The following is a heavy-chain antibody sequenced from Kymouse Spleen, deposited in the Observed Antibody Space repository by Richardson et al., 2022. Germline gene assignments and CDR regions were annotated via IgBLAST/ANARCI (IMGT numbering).Heavy chain of an antibody. CDR2: INHSGST. D-gene: IGHD1-7*01. V-gene: IGHV4-34*01. Sequence: QVQLQQWGAGLLKPSETLSLTCAVYGGSFSGYYWSWIRQPPGKGLEWIGEINHSGSTNYNPSLKSRVTISVDTSKNQFSLKLSSVTAADTAVYYCARMGWNYDYYYYGMDVWGQGTTVTVSS. CDR1: GGSFSGYY. J-gene: IGHJ6*02. CDR3: ARMGWNYDYYYYGMDV.